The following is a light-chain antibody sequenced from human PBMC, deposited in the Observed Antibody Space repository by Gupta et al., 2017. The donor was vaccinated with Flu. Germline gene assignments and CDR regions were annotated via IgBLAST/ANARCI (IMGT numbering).Light chain of an antibody. J-gene: IGLJ2*01. Sequence: CSGDKLGSKYVCWYQHTAGQSPVLVIYADDKRPSGVPERFSGSNSGNTATLTISGTRAMDEADYYCQTWDSATVVFGGGTKLTVL. CDR3: QTWDSATVV. CDR2: ADD. V-gene: IGLV3-1*01. CDR1: KLGSKY.